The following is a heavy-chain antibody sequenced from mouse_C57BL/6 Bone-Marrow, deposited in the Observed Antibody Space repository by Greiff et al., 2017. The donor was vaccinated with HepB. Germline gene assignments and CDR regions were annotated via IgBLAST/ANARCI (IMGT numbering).Heavy chain of an antibody. CDR2: ISSGSSTI. CDR1: GFTFSDYG. CDR3: ALLLRY. Sequence: EVLLVESGAGLVKPGGSLKLSCAASGFTFSDYGMHWVRQAPEQGLEWVAYISSGSSTIYYAHKMKGRFTISRDKAKNTLFLQVTSLWSEDTAMYYCALLLRYWGQGTMVTVSA. V-gene: IGHV5-17*01. J-gene: IGHJ3*01. D-gene: IGHD1-1*01.